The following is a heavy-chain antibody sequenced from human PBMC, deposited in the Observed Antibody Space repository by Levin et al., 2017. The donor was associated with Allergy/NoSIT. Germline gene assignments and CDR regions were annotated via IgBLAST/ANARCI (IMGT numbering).Heavy chain of an antibody. CDR1: GGSISSSSYY. Sequence: PSETLSLTCTVSGGSISSSSYYWGWIRQPPGKGLEWIGSIYYSGSTYYNPSLKSRVTISVDTSKNQFSLKLSSVTAADTAVYYCARAAHIAVAGTWGQGTLVTVSS. CDR3: ARAAHIAVAGT. J-gene: IGHJ4*02. D-gene: IGHD6-19*01. CDR2: IYYSGST. V-gene: IGHV4-39*07.